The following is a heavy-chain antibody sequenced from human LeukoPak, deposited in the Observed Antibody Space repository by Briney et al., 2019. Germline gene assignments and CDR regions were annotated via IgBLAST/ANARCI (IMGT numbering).Heavy chain of an antibody. Sequence: SETLSLTCTVSGGSISSTRHYWGWIRQPPGKGLEWIGSMYYSGYTYYNPSLKSRVTISVDTSKNQFSLKLSSVTAADTAVYYCARQGNYYDSSGYSPQFDPWGQGTLVTVSS. J-gene: IGHJ5*02. CDR2: MYYSGYT. V-gene: IGHV4-39*01. D-gene: IGHD3-22*01. CDR3: ARQGNYYDSSGYSPQFDP. CDR1: GGSISSTRHY.